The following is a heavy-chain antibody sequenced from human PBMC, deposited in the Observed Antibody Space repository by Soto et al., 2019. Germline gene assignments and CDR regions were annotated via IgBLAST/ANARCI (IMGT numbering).Heavy chain of an antibody. CDR3: ASVETQRYYYGMDV. V-gene: IGHV1-69*12. Sequence: QVQLVQSGAEVKKPGSSVKVSCKASGGTFSSYTINWVRQAPGQGLEWMGGIIPIFGTADYAQKFQGRVTGTADESTSTAYMELSSLRSEDTAVYYCASVETQRYYYGMDVWGQGTTVTVSS. CDR2: IIPIFGTA. CDR1: GGTFSSYT. D-gene: IGHD2-15*01. J-gene: IGHJ6*02.